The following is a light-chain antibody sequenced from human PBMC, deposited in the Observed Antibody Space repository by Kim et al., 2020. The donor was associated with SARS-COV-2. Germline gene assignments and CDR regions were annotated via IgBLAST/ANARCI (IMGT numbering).Light chain of an antibody. CDR2: DAS. Sequence: DIQMTQSPSSLPASVGDRVTITCQASQDIGKWLNWYQQKPGKAPKLLIYDASNLETGVPSRFSGSGSGTDFSITISSLQPEDVATYYCQQNDKLPLTFGGGTKVDIK. CDR1: QDIGKW. CDR3: QQNDKLPLT. V-gene: IGKV1-33*01. J-gene: IGKJ4*01.